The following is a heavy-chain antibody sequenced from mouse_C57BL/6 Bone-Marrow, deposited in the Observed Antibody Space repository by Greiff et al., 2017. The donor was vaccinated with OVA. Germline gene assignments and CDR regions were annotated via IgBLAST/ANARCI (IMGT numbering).Heavy chain of an antibody. Sequence: VQLKQSGAELARPGASVKLSCKASGYTFTSYGISWVKQRTGQGLEWIGEIYPRSGNTYYNEKFKGKATLTADKSSSTAYMELRSLTSEDSAVYFCARFDGYPALFAYWGQGTLVTVSA. J-gene: IGHJ3*01. V-gene: IGHV1-81*01. D-gene: IGHD2-3*01. CDR1: GYTFTSYG. CDR3: ARFDGYPALFAY. CDR2: IYPRSGNT.